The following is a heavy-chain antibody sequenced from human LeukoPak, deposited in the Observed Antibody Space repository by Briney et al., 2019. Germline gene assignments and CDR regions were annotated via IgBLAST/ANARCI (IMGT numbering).Heavy chain of an antibody. CDR1: GYTFTGYY. Sequence: GASVKVSCKASGYTFTGYYMHWVRQAPGQGLEWMGRINPNSGGTNYAQKFQGRVTMTRDTSISTAYMELSRLRSDDTAVYYCARGHGDSWEYNWFDPWGQGTLVTVSS. D-gene: IGHD4-17*01. V-gene: IGHV1-2*06. CDR2: INPNSGGT. CDR3: ARGHGDSWEYNWFDP. J-gene: IGHJ5*02.